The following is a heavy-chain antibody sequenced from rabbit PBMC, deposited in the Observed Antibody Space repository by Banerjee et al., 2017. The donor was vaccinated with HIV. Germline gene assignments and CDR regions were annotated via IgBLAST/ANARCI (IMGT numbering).Heavy chain of an antibody. D-gene: IGHD7-1*01. CDR2: IDTDIIGNT. CDR1: GFSFSSGYA. Sequence: QEQLVESGGGLVQPEGSLTLTCKASGFSFSSGYAVCWVRQAPGRGLEWIACIDTDIIGNTYYASWAKGRFTISKTSSTTVTLQMTSLTAADTATYFCARSRTARWNLWGPGTLVTVS. CDR3: ARSRTARWNL. V-gene: IGHV1S45*01. J-gene: IGHJ4*01.